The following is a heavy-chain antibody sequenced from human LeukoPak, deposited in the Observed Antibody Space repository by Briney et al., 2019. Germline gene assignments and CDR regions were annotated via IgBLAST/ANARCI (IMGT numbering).Heavy chain of an antibody. CDR2: IHPSGTT. CDR1: GGSFSHNY. D-gene: IGHD3-3*01. J-gene: IGHJ4*02. Sequence: SETLSLTCTVYGGSFSHNYWHWIRQPPGKGLEWIGEIHPSGTTTYNPSLESRVSISVDTPNNQFSLRVTSVTAADTAIYYCARGVDSAKVGYWGRGTLVTVSS. V-gene: IGHV4-34*01. CDR3: ARGVDSAKVGY.